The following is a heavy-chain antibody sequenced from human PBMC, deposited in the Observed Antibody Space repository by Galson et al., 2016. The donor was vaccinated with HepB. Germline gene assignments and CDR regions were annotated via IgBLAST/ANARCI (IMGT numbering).Heavy chain of an antibody. J-gene: IGHJ4*02. CDR3: ARVYGYAFWPFDY. CDR2: ISSSSSYR. D-gene: IGHD3-3*01. CDR1: GFTFSSYS. Sequence: SLRLSCAASGFTFSSYSMNWVRQAPGKGLEWVSSISSSSSYRYYAEAGKGRFTISRDNAKHALYLQMNSLRVEDTAVYYCARVYGYAFWPFDYWGQGTLVTVSS. V-gene: IGHV3-21*01.